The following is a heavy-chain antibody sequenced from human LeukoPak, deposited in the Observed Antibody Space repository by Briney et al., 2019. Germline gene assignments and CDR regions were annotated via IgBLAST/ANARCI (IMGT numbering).Heavy chain of an antibody. CDR1: GFTFRSYG. V-gene: IGHV3-33*01. CDR3: ARRGSKTYDFDY. Sequence: GRSLRLSCAASGFTFRSYGMHWVRQAPGKGLEWVAVIWSDGSDKYYADSVKGRFTIFRDNYKNTLDLQMDSLRAEDTAVYYCARRGSKTYDFDYWGQGVLVTVSS. J-gene: IGHJ4*02. D-gene: IGHD3-10*01. CDR2: IWSDGSDK.